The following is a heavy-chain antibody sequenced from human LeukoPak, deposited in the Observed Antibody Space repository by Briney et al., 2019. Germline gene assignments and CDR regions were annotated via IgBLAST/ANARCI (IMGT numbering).Heavy chain of an antibody. Sequence: GASVKVSCKASGGTFSSYAISWVRQAPGQGLEWMGWISGNNGDTVYAQYLKDRVTMTRDTSTNTAYMELRSLTSDDTAMYYCARDGITAGSWATYIVDYWGQGTLLTVSS. V-gene: IGHV1-18*01. CDR2: ISGNNGDT. CDR3: ARDGITAGSWATYIVDY. J-gene: IGHJ4*02. CDR1: GGTFSSYA. D-gene: IGHD6-13*01.